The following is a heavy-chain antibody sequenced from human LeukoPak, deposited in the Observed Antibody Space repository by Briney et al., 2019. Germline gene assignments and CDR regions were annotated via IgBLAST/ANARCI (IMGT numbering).Heavy chain of an antibody. D-gene: IGHD3-22*01. CDR3: ARGPNYYDSSGYYSEN. CDR1: GFTFSSYS. J-gene: IGHJ4*02. CDR2: ISSSSGYI. V-gene: IGHV3-21*01. Sequence: PGGSLRLSCAASGFTFSSYSMNWVRQAPGKGLEWVSSISSSSGYIFDADSVKGRFTISRDNAKNSLYLQMNSLRAEDTAVYYCARGPNYYDSSGYYSENWGQGTLVTVSS.